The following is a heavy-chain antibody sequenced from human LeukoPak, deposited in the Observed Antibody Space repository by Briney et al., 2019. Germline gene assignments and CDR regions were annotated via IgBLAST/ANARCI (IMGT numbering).Heavy chain of an antibody. D-gene: IGHD3-22*01. Sequence: GGSLRLSCAASGFTVSSNYMSWVRQAPGKGLEWVSVIYSGGSTYYAGSVKGRFTISRDNSKNTLYLQMNSLRAEDTAVYYCQVEVSYYYYYGMDVWGQGTTVTVSS. CDR3: QVEVSYYYYYGMDV. CDR1: GFTVSSNY. V-gene: IGHV3-53*01. CDR2: IYSGGST. J-gene: IGHJ6*02.